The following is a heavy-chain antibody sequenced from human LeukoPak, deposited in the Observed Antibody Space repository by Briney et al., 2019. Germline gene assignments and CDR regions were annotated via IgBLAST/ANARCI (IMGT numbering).Heavy chain of an antibody. J-gene: IGHJ4*02. V-gene: IGHV4-30-4*01. CDR2: IYYSGST. CDR3: ARVTRWAGLDF. D-gene: IGHD2-21*02. Sequence: SQTLSLTCNVSGGSISSGDKYWSWIRQPPGKGLEWIGYIYYSGSTYYSPSLKSRLTISVDTSENQFSLHLTSVTAADTAVYFCARVTRWAGLDFWGQGTLVTVSS. CDR1: GGSISSGDKY.